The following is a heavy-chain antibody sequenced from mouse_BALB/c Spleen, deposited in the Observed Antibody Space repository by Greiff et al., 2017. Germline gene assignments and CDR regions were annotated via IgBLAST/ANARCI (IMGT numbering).Heavy chain of an antibody. J-gene: IGHJ3*01. CDR2: ISSGGST. Sequence: EVQVVESGGGLVKPGGSLKLSCAASGFTFSSYAMSWVRQTPEKRLEWVASISSGGSTYYPDSVKGRFTISRDNARNILYLQMSSLRSEDTAMYYCARGGYYGNPFAYWGQGTLVTVSA. D-gene: IGHD2-1*01. V-gene: IGHV5-6-5*01. CDR3: ARGGYYGNPFAY. CDR1: GFTFSSYA.